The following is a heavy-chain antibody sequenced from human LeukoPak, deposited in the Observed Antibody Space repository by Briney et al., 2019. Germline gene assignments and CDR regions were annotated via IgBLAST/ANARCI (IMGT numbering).Heavy chain of an antibody. Sequence: ASETLSLTCTVSGGSISSYYWSWIRQPPGKGLEWIGYIYYSGSTNYNPSLKSRVTISVDTSKNQFSLKLSSVTAADTAVYYCARARQGYSGSSPYDYWGQGTLVTVSS. CDR2: IYYSGST. V-gene: IGHV4-59*01. D-gene: IGHD6-6*01. J-gene: IGHJ4*02. CDR3: ARARQGYSGSSPYDY. CDR1: GGSISSYY.